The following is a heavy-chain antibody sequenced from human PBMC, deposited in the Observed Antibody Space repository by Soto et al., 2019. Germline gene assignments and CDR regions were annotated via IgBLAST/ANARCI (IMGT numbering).Heavy chain of an antibody. J-gene: IGHJ4*02. D-gene: IGHD3-16*01. V-gene: IGHV4-34*01. CDR1: GGSFSGYY. CDR3: ARGTGYIWGSYFY. CDR2: VDHSGSS. Sequence: SETLSLTCAVYGGSFSGYYWNWIRQPPGMGLEWIGEVDHSGSSNYNPSLRGRVTISVDTSKNQFSLKLSSVTAADTAVYYCARGTGYIWGSYFYWGQGTLVTVSS.